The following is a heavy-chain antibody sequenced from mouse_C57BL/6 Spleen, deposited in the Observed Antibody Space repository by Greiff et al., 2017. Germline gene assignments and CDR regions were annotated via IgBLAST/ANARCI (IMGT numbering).Heavy chain of an antibody. V-gene: IGHV5-16*01. D-gene: IGHD1-1*02. CDR3: ARGGYWYFDV. J-gene: IGHJ1*03. CDR1: GFTFSDYY. CDR2: INSDGSST. Sequence: EVQLVESEGGLVQPGSSMKLSCTASGFTFSDYYMAWVRQVPEKGLEWVGNINSDGSSTYYLDSLKSRFIISRDNAKNILYLQMSRLKSEDTSTYYGARGGYWYFDVWGTGTTVTVSS.